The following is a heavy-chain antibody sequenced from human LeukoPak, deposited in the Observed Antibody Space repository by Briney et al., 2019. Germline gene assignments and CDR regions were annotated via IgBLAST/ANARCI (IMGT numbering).Heavy chain of an antibody. V-gene: IGHV3-23*01. D-gene: IGHD3-10*01. Sequence: GGSLRLSCAASGFTFSSYAMSWVRQAPGKGLEWVSAISGSGGSTYYADSVKGRFTISRDNSKNTLYLQMNRLRAEDTAVYYCAKDGGGSGDNYMDVWGKGTTVTVSS. CDR3: AKDGGGSGDNYMDV. J-gene: IGHJ6*03. CDR1: GFTFSSYA. CDR2: ISGSGGST.